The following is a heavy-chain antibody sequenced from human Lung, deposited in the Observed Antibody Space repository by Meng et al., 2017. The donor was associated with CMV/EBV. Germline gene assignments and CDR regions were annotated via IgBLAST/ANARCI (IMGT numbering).Heavy chain of an antibody. V-gene: IGHV3-7*01. CDR1: GFTFTTFW. Sequence: ESXKISCAASGFTFTTFWMTWVRQAPGKGLEWVANIKEDGSGQWYVDSVKGRFTISRDNAKKSVYLQMNSLRAEDTAVYYCVRYANSQYGMDVWAKGPRSPSP. J-gene: IGHJ6*02. CDR2: IKEDGSGQ. CDR3: VRYANSQYGMDV. D-gene: IGHD2-21*01.